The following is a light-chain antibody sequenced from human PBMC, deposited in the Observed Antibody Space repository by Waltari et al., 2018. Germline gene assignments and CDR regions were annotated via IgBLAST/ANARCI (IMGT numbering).Light chain of an antibody. CDR2: GAA. CDR3: QQYNNYPFT. J-gene: IGKJ3*01. V-gene: IGKV1-16*01. Sequence: DIQMTQSPASLAASVGETVTITCRASQGVNIFLAWFQEKPGKAPKSLIYGAASLQSGVPSRFGGSGSGTEFTLTISSLQPEDFGTYYCQQYNNYPFTFGPGTTVDIK. CDR1: QGVNIF.